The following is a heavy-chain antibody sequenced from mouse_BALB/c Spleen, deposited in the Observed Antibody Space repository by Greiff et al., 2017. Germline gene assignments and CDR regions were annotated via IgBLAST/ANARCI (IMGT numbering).Heavy chain of an antibody. J-gene: IGHJ3*01. CDR2: INPSTGYT. Sequence: VKLVESGAELAKPGASVKMSCKASGYTFTSYWMHWVKQRPGQGLEWIGYINPSTGYTEYNQKFKDKATLTADKSSSTAYMQLSSLTSEDSAVYYCARSDYGNLAWFAYWGQGTLVTVSA. CDR3: ARSDYGNLAWFAY. D-gene: IGHD2-1*01. V-gene: IGHV1-7*01. CDR1: GYTFTSYW.